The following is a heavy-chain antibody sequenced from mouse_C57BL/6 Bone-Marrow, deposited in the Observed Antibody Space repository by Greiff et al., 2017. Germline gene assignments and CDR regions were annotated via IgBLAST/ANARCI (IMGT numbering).Heavy chain of an antibody. CDR2: INPNNGGT. J-gene: IGHJ2*01. CDR1: GYTFTDYY. CDR3: ARGRYGSNY. Sequence: VQLQQSGPELVKPGASVKISCKASGYTFTDYYMNWVKQSHGKSLEWIGDINPNNGGTSYNQKFKGKATLTVDKSSSTAYMELRSLTSEDSAVYYCARGRYGSNYWGQGTTLTVSS. D-gene: IGHD1-1*01. V-gene: IGHV1-26*01.